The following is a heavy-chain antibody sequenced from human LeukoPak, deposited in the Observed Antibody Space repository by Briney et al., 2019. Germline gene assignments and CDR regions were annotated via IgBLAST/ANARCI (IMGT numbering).Heavy chain of an antibody. V-gene: IGHV3-30*03. J-gene: IGHJ6*03. D-gene: IGHD2-15*01. Sequence: GGSLRLSCAASEFTFSSHGMHWVRQAPGKGLEWVAVISYDGSNKYYADSVKGRFTISRDNAKNSLYLQMNSLRAEDTAVYYCARADCSGGSCYSGYMDVWGKGTTVTISS. CDR3: ARADCSGGSCYSGYMDV. CDR1: EFTFSSHG. CDR2: ISYDGSNK.